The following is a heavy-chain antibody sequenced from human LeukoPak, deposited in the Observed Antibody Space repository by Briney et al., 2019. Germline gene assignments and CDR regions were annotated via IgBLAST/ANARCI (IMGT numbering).Heavy chain of an antibody. CDR2: ISYDGSNK. J-gene: IGHJ6*02. Sequence: GGSLRLSCAASGFTFSSYAMHWVRQAPGKGLEWVAVISYDGSNKYYADSVKGRFTISRDNSKNTLYLQMNSLRAEDTAVYYCARDKKDVGATQDYYYYGMDVWGQGTTVTVSS. D-gene: IGHD1-26*01. V-gene: IGHV3-30*04. CDR1: GFTFSSYA. CDR3: ARDKKDVGATQDYYYYGMDV.